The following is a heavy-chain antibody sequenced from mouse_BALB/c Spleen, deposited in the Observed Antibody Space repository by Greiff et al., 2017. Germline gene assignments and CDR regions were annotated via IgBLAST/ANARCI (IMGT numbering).Heavy chain of an antibody. CDR3: ARERYDYDGWFAY. CDR2: INSNGGST. CDR1: GFTFSSYG. V-gene: IGHV5-6-3*01. D-gene: IGHD2-4*01. J-gene: IGHJ3*01. Sequence: EVQRVESGGGLVQPGGSLKLSCAASGFTFSSYGMSWVRQTPDKRLELVATINSNGGSTYYPDSVKGRFTISRDNAKNTLYLQMSSLKSEDTAMYYCARERYDYDGWFAYWGQGTLVTVSA.